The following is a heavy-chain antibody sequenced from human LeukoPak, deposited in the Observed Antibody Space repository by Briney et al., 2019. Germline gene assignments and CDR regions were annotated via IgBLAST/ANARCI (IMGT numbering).Heavy chain of an antibody. D-gene: IGHD2-2*01. CDR2: IIPIFGTA. CDR3: AMPALGYCSSTSCYYFDY. V-gene: IGHV1-69*06. CDR1: GGTFSSYA. J-gene: IGHJ4*02. Sequence: GASVKVSCKASGGTFSSYAISWVRQARGQGPEWMGGIIPIFGTANYAQKFQGRVTITADKSTSTAYMELSSLRSEDTAVYYCAMPALGYCSSTSCYYFDYWGQGTLVTVSS.